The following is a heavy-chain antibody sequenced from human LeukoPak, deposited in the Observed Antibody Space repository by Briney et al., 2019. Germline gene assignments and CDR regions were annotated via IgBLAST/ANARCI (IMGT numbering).Heavy chain of an antibody. Sequence: ASVKVSCKASGYTFTTHDINWVRQATGQGLEWMGWMNPNSGNTGYAQKFQGRVTMTRSTSIRTAYMEMSSLRSEDTAVYYCAKDRGLGNYPSYPYSGMDVWGQGTTVTVSS. CDR3: AKDRGLGNYPSYPYSGMDV. CDR2: MNPNSGNT. D-gene: IGHD1-7*01. V-gene: IGHV1-8*01. CDR1: GYTFTTHD. J-gene: IGHJ6*02.